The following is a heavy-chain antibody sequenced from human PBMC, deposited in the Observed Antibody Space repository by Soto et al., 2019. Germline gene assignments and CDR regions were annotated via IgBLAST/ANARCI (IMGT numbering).Heavy chain of an antibody. V-gene: IGHV3-30*18. CDR2: ISYDGSNK. J-gene: IGHJ6*03. D-gene: IGHD1-20*01. CDR3: AKDQEVYRSPYYYYYMDV. Sequence: GGSLRLSCAASGFTFSSYGMHWVRQAPGKGLEWVAVISYDGSNKYYADSVKGRFTISRDNSKNTLYLQMNSLRAEDTAVYYCAKDQEVYRSPYYYYYMDVWGKGTTVTVSS. CDR1: GFTFSSYG.